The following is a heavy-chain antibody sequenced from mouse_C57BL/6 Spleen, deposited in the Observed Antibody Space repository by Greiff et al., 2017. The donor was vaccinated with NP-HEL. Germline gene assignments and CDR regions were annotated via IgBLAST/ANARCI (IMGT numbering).Heavy chain of an antibody. J-gene: IGHJ4*01. V-gene: IGHV5-17*01. Sequence: EVMLVESGGGLVKPGGSLKLSCAASGFTFSDYGMHWVRQAPEKGLEWVAYISSGSSTIYYADTVKGRFTISRDNAKNTLFLQMTSLRSEDTAMYYCAKIYYDNDYAMDYWGQGTSVTVSS. CDR1: GFTFSDYG. CDR3: AKIYYDNDYAMDY. D-gene: IGHD2-4*01. CDR2: ISSGSSTI.